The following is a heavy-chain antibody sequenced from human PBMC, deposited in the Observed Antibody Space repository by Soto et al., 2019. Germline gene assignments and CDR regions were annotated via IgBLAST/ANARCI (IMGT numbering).Heavy chain of an antibody. CDR3: ARVKGTGSYYSNFDY. V-gene: IGHV1-18*01. Sequence: ASVKVSCKASGYTFTSYGISWVRQAPGQGLEWMGWISAYNGNTNYAQKLQGRVTMTTDTSTSTAYMELRSLRSDDTAVYYCARVKGTGSYYSNFDYWGQGTLVTVSS. CDR1: GYTFTSYG. CDR2: ISAYNGNT. J-gene: IGHJ4*02. D-gene: IGHD1-26*01.